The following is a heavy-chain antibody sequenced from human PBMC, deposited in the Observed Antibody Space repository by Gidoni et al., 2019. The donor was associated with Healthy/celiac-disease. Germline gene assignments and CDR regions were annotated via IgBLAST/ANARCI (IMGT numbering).Heavy chain of an antibody. CDR2: ISSNGGST. Sequence: EVQLVESGGGLVQPGGSLRLSCAASGFTFSRYAMHWVRQAPGKGLEYVSAISSNGGSTYYANSVKGRFTISRDNSKNTLYLQMGSLRAEDMAVYYCARRGYCSGGSCYDLWFDPWGQGTLVTVSS. CDR3: ARRGYCSGGSCYDLWFDP. V-gene: IGHV3-64*01. CDR1: GFTFSRYA. J-gene: IGHJ5*02. D-gene: IGHD2-15*01.